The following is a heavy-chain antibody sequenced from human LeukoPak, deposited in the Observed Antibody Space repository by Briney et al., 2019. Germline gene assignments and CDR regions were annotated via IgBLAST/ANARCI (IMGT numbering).Heavy chain of an antibody. CDR3: AHFIVREYFQH. D-gene: IGHD2-8*01. Sequence: GGSLRLSCAASGFTFSSYGMHWVRQAPGKGLEWVSVIYSGGSTYYADSVKGRFTIFRDNSKNTLYLQMNSLRAEDTAVYYCAHFIVREYFQHWGQGTLVTVSS. J-gene: IGHJ1*01. CDR2: IYSGGST. CDR1: GFTFSSYG. V-gene: IGHV3-NL1*01.